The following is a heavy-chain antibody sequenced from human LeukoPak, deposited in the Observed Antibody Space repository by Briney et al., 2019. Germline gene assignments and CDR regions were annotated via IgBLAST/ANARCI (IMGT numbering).Heavy chain of an antibody. J-gene: IGHJ3*02. CDR3: AREDYYDAFDI. CDR2: ISYDGSNK. Sequence: GRSLRLSCAASGVTFSSYAMHWVRQAPGKGLEWVAVISYDGSNKYYADSVKGRFTISRDNSKNTLYLQMNSLRAEDTAVYYCAREDYYDAFDIWGQGTMVTVSS. D-gene: IGHD3-22*01. CDR1: GVTFSSYA. V-gene: IGHV3-30-3*01.